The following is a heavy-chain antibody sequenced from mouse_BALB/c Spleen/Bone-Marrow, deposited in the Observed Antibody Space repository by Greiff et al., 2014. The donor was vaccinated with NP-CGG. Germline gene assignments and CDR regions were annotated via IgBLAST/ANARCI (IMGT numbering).Heavy chain of an antibody. CDR1: GFKIKDTY. CDR3: ARRPMIYYYALDY. CDR2: IDPANGNT. Sequence: EVQLQQSMAELVKPGASAKLSCTASGFKIKDTYMHWVIQRPEKSLEWIRRIDPANGNTKYDPKFQGKATITADTSSNTAYLQLSSLTSEDTAVYYCARRPMIYYYALDYWGQATSVTVSS. V-gene: IGHV14-3*02. D-gene: IGHD2-4*01. J-gene: IGHJ4*01.